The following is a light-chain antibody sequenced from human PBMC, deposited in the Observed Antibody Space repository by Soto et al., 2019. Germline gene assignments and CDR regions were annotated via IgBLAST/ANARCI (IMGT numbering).Light chain of an antibody. J-gene: IGKJ1*01. CDR3: QQFKSGSLT. Sequence: DIQMTQSPSTLSSSVGDRVTITCRASQNIERWLAWYQQKPGKAPKLLLYDVSSLESGVPSSFSGSGSATEFILNISRLQPDDFVPYCCQQFKSGSLTFGQGTKVEVK. CDR2: DVS. V-gene: IGKV1-5*01. CDR1: QNIERW.